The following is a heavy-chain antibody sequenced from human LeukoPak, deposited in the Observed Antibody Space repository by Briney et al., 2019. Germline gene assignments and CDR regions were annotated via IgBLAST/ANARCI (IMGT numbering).Heavy chain of an antibody. V-gene: IGHV4-39*07. J-gene: IGHJ4*02. CDR3: ASVSGWSRVS. D-gene: IGHD6-19*01. CDR1: DGSISSTNYY. CDR2: INHSGST. Sequence: SETLSLTCSVSDGSISSTNYYWSWIRQPPGKGLEWIGEINHSGSTNYNPSLKSRATISVDTSKNQFSLKLSSVTAADTAVYYCASVSGWSRVSWGQGTLVTVSS.